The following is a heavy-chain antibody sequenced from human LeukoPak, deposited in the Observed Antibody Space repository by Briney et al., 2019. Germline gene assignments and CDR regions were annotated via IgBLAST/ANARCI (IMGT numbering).Heavy chain of an antibody. CDR1: GFTFSSYS. CDR2: ISGSSSYI. CDR3: ASSDCSSTSCYTPLYYFDY. J-gene: IGHJ4*02. D-gene: IGHD2-2*02. Sequence: GGSLRLSCAASGFTFSSYSMNWVRQAPGKGLEWVPSISGSSSYIYYADSVKGRSPISRDNAKNSLYLQMNSLRAEDTAVYYCASSDCSSTSCYTPLYYFDYWGQGTLVTVSS. V-gene: IGHV3-21*01.